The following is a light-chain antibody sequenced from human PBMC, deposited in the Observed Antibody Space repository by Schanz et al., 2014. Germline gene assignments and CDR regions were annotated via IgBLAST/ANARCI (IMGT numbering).Light chain of an antibody. CDR2: GGD. CDR1: SSNIGSNF. CDR3: ASWDDTLGAPV. V-gene: IGLV1-47*01. Sequence: QSVLSQPPSASGTPGQRVTISCSGSSSNIGSNFVYWYQQFPGTAPQLLISGGDERPSGVPDRFSDSKPGTSASLAISGLRSEDEADYYCASWDDTLGAPVFGGGTKVTVV. J-gene: IGLJ3*02.